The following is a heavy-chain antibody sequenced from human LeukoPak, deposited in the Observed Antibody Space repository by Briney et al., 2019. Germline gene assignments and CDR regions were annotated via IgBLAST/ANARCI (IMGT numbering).Heavy chain of an antibody. D-gene: IGHD3-10*01. CDR1: GGSISSGSYY. V-gene: IGHV4-61*02. J-gene: IGHJ4*02. Sequence: ASQTLSLTCTVSGGSISSGSYYWSWIRQPAGKGLEWIGRIYTSGSTNYNPSLKSRVTISVDTSKNQFSLKLSSVTAADTAVYYCARVSYYGSGSYYSEYYFDYWGQGTLVTVSS. CDR2: IYTSGST. CDR3: ARVSYYGSGSYYSEYYFDY.